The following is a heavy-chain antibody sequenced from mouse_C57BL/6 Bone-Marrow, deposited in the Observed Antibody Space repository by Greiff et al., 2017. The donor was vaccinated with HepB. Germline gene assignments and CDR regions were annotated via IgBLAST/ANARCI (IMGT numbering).Heavy chain of an antibody. CDR3: ARTLVYYGSSQFAY. V-gene: IGHV1-81*01. J-gene: IGHJ3*01. D-gene: IGHD1-1*01. CDR1: GYTFTSYG. CDR2: IYPRSGNT. Sequence: QVQLQQSGAELARPGASVKLSCKASGYTFTSYGISWVKQRTGQGLEWIGEIYPRSGNTYYNEKFKGKATLTADKSSSTAYMELRSLTSEDSAVYFCARTLVYYGSSQFAYWGQGTLVTVSA.